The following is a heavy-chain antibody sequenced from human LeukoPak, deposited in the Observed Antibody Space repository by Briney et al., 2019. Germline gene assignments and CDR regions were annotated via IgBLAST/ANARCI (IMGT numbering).Heavy chain of an antibody. CDR2: INPNSGGT. D-gene: IGHD5-18*01. V-gene: IGHV1-2*02. Sequence: EASVTVSCKASGYTFTGYYMHWVRQAPGQGLEWMGWINPNSGGTNYAQKFQGRVTMTRDTSISTAYMELSRLRSDDTAVYYCARAGGPPGYSYGPYFDYWGQGTLVTVSS. CDR1: GYTFTGYY. CDR3: ARAGGPPGYSYGPYFDY. J-gene: IGHJ4*02.